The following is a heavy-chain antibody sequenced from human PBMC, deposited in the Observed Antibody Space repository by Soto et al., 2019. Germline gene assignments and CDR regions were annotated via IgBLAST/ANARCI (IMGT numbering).Heavy chain of an antibody. CDR1: GGSIISSNW. CDR3: AKVEASGVNFDD. CDR2: IYHSGST. Sequence: PSETLSLTCAVSGGSIISSNWWSLVRQPPGKGLEWIGEIYHSGSTNYNPSLKSRVTISVDKSKNQFSLKLSSVTAADTAVYYCAKVEASGVNFDDWGQGTLVTVSS. D-gene: IGHD3-10*01. J-gene: IGHJ4*02. V-gene: IGHV4-4*02.